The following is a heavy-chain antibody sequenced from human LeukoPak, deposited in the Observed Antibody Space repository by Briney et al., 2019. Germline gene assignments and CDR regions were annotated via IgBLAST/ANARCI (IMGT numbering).Heavy chain of an antibody. Sequence: SETLSLTCAVSGVPFSNYYWSWVRXSXRQGLEWIGEINHSGYTNYNPSLKSRVTXSIDTSKNQFSLRLTSVSAADTGVYYCTRAVAGHPDWGQGTLVTVSS. J-gene: IGHJ4*02. V-gene: IGHV4-34*01. CDR3: TRAVAGHPD. CDR2: INHSGYT. D-gene: IGHD6-19*01. CDR1: GVPFSNYY.